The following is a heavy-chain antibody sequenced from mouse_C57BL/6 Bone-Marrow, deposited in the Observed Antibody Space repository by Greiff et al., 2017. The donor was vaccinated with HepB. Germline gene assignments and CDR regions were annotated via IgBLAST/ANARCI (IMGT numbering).Heavy chain of an antibody. CDR3: ARSEVDRYFDV. V-gene: IGHV1-4*01. CDR2: INPSSGYT. J-gene: IGHJ1*03. Sequence: AQLQQSGAELARPGASVKMSCKASGYTFTSYTMHWVKQRPGQGLEWIGYINPSSGYTKYNQKFKDKATLTADKSSSTAYMQLSSLTSEDSAVYYCARSEVDRYFDVWGTGTTVTVSS. CDR1: GYTFTSYT.